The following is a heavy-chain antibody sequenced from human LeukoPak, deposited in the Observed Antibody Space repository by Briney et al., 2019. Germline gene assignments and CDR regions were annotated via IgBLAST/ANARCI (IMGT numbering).Heavy chain of an antibody. Sequence: PSQTLSLTCTVSGGSISSGSYYWGWIRQPPGKGLEWIGSIYHSGSTYYNPSLKSRVTISVDTSKNQSSLKLSSVTAADTAVYYCARLVVVPAAEYYYMDVWGKGTTVTVSS. V-gene: IGHV4-39*07. D-gene: IGHD2-2*01. CDR2: IYHSGST. J-gene: IGHJ6*03. CDR3: ARLVVVPAAEYYYMDV. CDR1: GGSISSGSYY.